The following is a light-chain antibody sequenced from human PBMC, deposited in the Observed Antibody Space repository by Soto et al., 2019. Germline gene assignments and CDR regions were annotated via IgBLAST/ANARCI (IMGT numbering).Light chain of an antibody. CDR3: LHFSHVPRT. CDR1: QSLLYSDGNTY. Sequence: VLTQSQLSSPVTLGQPASISCRSSQSLLYSDGNTYLSWLQQRPGQPPRLLIYQVSNRFSGVPDRFSGRGAGTDFTLKISRVEAEAVGVYSCLHFSHVPRTFGQGTTVEIK. V-gene: IGKV2-24*01. CDR2: QVS. J-gene: IGKJ1*01.